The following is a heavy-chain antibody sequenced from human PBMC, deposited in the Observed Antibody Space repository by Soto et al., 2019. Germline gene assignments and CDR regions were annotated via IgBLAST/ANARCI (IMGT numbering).Heavy chain of an antibody. CDR1: GGTFSSYA. V-gene: IGHV1-69*13. Sequence: SVKVSCKASGGTFSSYAISWVRQAPGQGLEWMGGIIPIFGTANYAQKFQGRVTITADESTSTAYMELSSLRSEHTAVYYCARLRNYYDSSGRPGPLDYWGQGTLVTVSS. D-gene: IGHD3-22*01. J-gene: IGHJ4*02. CDR3: ARLRNYYDSSGRPGPLDY. CDR2: IIPIFGTA.